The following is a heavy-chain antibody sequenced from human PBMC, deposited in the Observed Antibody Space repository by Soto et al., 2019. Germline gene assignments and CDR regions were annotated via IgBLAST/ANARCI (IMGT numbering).Heavy chain of an antibody. CDR3: ARGLGPAGAAGRNNWFDP. Sequence: ASVKVSCKASGYTFTGYYMHWVRQAPGQGLEWMGWINPNSGGTNYAQKFQGWVTMTRDTSISTAYMELSRLRSDDTAVYYCARGLGPAGAAGRNNWFDPWGQGTLVTVSS. CDR2: INPNSGGT. V-gene: IGHV1-2*04. CDR1: GYTFTGYY. D-gene: IGHD6-13*01. J-gene: IGHJ5*02.